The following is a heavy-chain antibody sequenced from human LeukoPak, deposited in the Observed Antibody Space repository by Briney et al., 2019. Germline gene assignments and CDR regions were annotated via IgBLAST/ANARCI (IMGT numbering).Heavy chain of an antibody. D-gene: IGHD3-10*01. V-gene: IGHV4-39*01. CDR3: ARPVYYYGSGSYYSPSQNWFDP. Sequence: SETLSLTCTVSGGSISSSSYYWGWIRQPPGKGLEWIGSIYYSGSTYYNPSLKSQVTISVDTSKNQFSLKLSSVTAADTAVYYCARPVYYYGSGSYYSPSQNWFDPWGQGTLVTVSS. CDR1: GGSISSSSYY. CDR2: IYYSGST. J-gene: IGHJ5*02.